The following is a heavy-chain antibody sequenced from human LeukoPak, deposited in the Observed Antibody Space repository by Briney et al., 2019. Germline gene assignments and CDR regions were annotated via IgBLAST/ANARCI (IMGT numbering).Heavy chain of an antibody. Sequence: GGSLRLSCAASGFTFDDYGMSWVRQAPGKGLEWVSAINWNGGTTGYADSVKGRFTISRDNAKNSLYLQMNSLRAEDTALYYCARGGYSYGYEFDYWGQGTLVAVSS. V-gene: IGHV3-20*04. J-gene: IGHJ4*02. D-gene: IGHD5-18*01. CDR1: GFTFDDYG. CDR3: ARGGYSYGYEFDY. CDR2: INWNGGTT.